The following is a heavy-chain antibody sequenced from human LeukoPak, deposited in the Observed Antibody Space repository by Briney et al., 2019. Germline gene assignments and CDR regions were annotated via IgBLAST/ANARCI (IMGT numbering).Heavy chain of an antibody. D-gene: IGHD3-16*02. CDR3: AKGWIRAYFGGGIDYFDF. CDR1: GFTFSNYA. Sequence: GGSLRLSCAASGFTFSNYAMSWVRQAPGEGLEWVSALSGSGGGPYYADSVKGRFTISRDNSKKTLYLQMKSPRAEDTAVYYGAKGWIRAYFGGGIDYFDFWGQGTLVTVSS. V-gene: IGHV3-23*01. J-gene: IGHJ4*02. CDR2: LSGSGGGP.